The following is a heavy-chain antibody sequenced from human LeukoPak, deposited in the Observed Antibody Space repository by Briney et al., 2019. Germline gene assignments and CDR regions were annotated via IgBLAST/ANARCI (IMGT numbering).Heavy chain of an antibody. D-gene: IGHD6-19*01. CDR1: GFTFSSYA. V-gene: IGHV3-30-3*01. CDR3: ARVRVAGTYYYYGMDV. Sequence: PGGSLRLSCAASGFTFSSYAMHWVRQAPGKGLEWVAVISYDGSNKYYADSVKGRFTISRDNSKNTLYLQMNSLRAEDTAVYYRARVRVAGTYYYYGMDVWGQGTTVTVSS. J-gene: IGHJ6*02. CDR2: ISYDGSNK.